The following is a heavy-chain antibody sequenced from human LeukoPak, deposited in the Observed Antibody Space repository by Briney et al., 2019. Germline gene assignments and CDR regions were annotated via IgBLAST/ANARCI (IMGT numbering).Heavy chain of an antibody. CDR3: VRHDGRGGATMGALDS. J-gene: IGHJ4*02. V-gene: IGHV4-39*01. CDR1: AGSISSSSHH. D-gene: IGHD5-12*01. CDR2: IYYGRTT. Sequence: SETLSLTCTVSAGSISSSSHHWGWIRQSPGRGLEWIGSIYYGRTTYYNPSLNSRVTMSVVTSKNQFSLQLNSVTAADTAVYYCVRHDGRGGATMGALDSWGQGSLVTVSS.